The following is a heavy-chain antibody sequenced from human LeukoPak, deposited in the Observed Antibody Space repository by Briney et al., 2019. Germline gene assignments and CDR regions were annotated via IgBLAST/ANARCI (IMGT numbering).Heavy chain of an antibody. V-gene: IGHV4-31*03. Sequence: SQTLSLTCTVSGGSISSGGYYWSWIRQHPGKGLEWIGYIYYSGSTYYNPSLKSRVTISVDTSKNQFSLKLSSVTAADTAVYYCARDGGIAARPSRPSGYYYGMDVWGQGTTVTVSS. CDR1: GGSISSGGYY. CDR2: IYYSGST. D-gene: IGHD6-6*01. J-gene: IGHJ6*02. CDR3: ARDGGIAARPSRPSGYYYGMDV.